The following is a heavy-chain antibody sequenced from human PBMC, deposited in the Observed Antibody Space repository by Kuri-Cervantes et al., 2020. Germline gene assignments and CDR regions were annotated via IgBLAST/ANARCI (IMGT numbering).Heavy chain of an antibody. J-gene: IGHJ4*02. CDR2: NNAGNGNT. D-gene: IGHD3-10*01. CDR3: ASPYIFRGAMYRGFDY. CDR1: GYTFTSYA. V-gene: IGHV1-3*01. Sequence: ASVKVSCKASGYTFTSYAMHWVRQAPGQRLEWMGWNNAGNGNTKYSQNLQGRVTFTRDTSASTAYMDLSSLRSEDTAVYYCASPYIFRGAMYRGFDYWGQGTLVTVSS.